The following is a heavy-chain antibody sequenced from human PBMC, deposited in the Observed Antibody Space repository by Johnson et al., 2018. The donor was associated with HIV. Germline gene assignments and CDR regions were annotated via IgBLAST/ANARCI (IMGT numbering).Heavy chain of an antibody. J-gene: IGHJ3*02. CDR1: GFTFSDYY. Sequence: VQLVESGGGLVQPGGSLRLPCAASGFTFSDYYMSWIRQAPGKGLEWVSAIGTAGDTYYPGSVKGRFTISRENAKNSLYLQMNSLRAGDTAVYYCARWGTVTTDAVDIWGQGTMVTVSS. CDR2: IGTAGDT. D-gene: IGHD4-17*01. V-gene: IGHV3-13*01. CDR3: ARWGTVTTDAVDI.